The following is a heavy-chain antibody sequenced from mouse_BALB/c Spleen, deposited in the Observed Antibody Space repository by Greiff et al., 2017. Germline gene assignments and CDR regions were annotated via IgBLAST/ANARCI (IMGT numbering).Heavy chain of an antibody. CDR1: GFTFSSYA. J-gene: IGHJ2*01. CDR3: ARVGYGNYDFDY. CDR2: ISSGGSYT. Sequence: EVQLQESGGGLVKPGGSLKLSCAASGFTFSSYAMSWVRQSPEKRLEWVAEISSGGSYTYYPDTVTGRFTISRDNAKNTLYLEMSSLRSEDTAMYYCARVGYGNYDFDYWGQGTTLTVSS. V-gene: IGHV5-9-4*01. D-gene: IGHD2-10*02.